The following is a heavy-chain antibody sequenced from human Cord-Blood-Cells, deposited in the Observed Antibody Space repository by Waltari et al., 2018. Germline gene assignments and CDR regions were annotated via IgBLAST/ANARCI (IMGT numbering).Heavy chain of an antibody. V-gene: IGHV3-30*04. Sequence: QVQLVESGGGVVQPGRSPRLSCAASGFTFSSYAMHWFRQAPGKGLEWVAVISYDGSNKYYADSVKGRFTISRDNSKNTLYLQMNSLRAEDTAVYYCARGGRGLLWFGESFDYWGQGTLVTVSS. D-gene: IGHD3-10*01. CDR2: ISYDGSNK. CDR1: GFTFSSYA. CDR3: ARGGRGLLWFGESFDY. J-gene: IGHJ4*02.